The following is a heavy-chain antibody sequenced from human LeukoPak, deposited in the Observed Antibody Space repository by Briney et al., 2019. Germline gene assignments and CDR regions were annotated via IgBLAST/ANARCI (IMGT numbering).Heavy chain of an antibody. CDR3: ARDQSLRLGELSLSSDFDY. J-gene: IGHJ4*02. D-gene: IGHD3-16*02. V-gene: IGHV1-18*01. Sequence: ASVKVSCKASGYTFTSSGISWVRQAPGQGLGWMGWISAYNGRTNYAQKLQGRVTMTTDTSTSTAYMELRSLRSDDTAVYYCARDQSLRLGELSLSSDFDYWGQGTLVTVSS. CDR1: GYTFTSSG. CDR2: ISAYNGRT.